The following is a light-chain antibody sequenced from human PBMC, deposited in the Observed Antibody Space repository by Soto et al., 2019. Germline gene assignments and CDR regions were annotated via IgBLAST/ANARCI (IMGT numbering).Light chain of an antibody. Sequence: QSVLTQPPSVSGAPGQRVTISCTGSSFNIGAGYDVHWYQQLPGRAPKLLIYGNTNRPSGVPDRFSGSKSGTSASLAITGLQAEDEADYYCLSFDSSLSVVFGGGTKLTV. V-gene: IGLV1-40*01. J-gene: IGLJ2*01. CDR3: LSFDSSLSVV. CDR2: GNT. CDR1: SFNIGAGYD.